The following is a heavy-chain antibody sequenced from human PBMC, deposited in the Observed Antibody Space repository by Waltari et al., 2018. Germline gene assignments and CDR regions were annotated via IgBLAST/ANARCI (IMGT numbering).Heavy chain of an antibody. Sequence: QLQLQESGPGLVQPSETLSLTCTVSGGSISSSTYSWGWIRQTPGKGLECIGSIYYSGTTYHNPSLKSRITISIDTSQNQFSLKLYSVTAADTAVYYCARLPLNYAVDVWGQGTTVTVSS. CDR2: IYYSGTT. CDR1: GGSISSSTYS. D-gene: IGHD3-9*01. J-gene: IGHJ6*02. V-gene: IGHV4-39*07. CDR3: ARLPLNYAVDV.